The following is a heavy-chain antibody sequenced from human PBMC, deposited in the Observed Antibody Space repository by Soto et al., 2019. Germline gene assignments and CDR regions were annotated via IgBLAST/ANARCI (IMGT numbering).Heavy chain of an antibody. J-gene: IGHJ6*02. V-gene: IGHV1-69*02. CDR1: GGTFSSYT. Sequence: QVQLVQSGAEVKKPGSSVKVSCKASGGTFSSYTISWVRQAPGQGLEWMGRIIPILGIANYAQKFQGRVTITADKSXXTAYMELXXXXSXDTAVYYCARLLVXDYYYGMDVWGQGTTVTVSS. D-gene: IGHD6-13*01. CDR3: ARLLVXDYYYGMDV. CDR2: IIPILGIA.